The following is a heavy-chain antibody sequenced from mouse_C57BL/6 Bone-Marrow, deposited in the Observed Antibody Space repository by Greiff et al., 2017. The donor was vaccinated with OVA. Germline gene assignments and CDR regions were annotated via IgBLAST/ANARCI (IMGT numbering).Heavy chain of an antibody. J-gene: IGHJ4*01. D-gene: IGHD2-5*01. CDR2: IDPSDSYT. CDR3: ARRLDYSNYEGAMDY. V-gene: IGHV1-69*01. CDR1: GYTFTSYW. Sequence: QVQLKQPGAELVMPGASVKLSCKASGYTFTSYWMHWVKQRPGQGLEWIGEIDPSDSYTNYNQKFKGKSTLTVDKSSSTAYMQLSSLTSEDSAVYYCARRLDYSNYEGAMDYWGQGTSVTVSS.